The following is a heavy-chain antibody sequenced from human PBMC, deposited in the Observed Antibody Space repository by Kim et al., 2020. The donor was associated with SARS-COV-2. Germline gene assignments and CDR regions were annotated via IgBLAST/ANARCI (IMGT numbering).Heavy chain of an antibody. J-gene: IGHJ3*02. V-gene: IGHV3-13*01. CDR2: IGTAGDT. D-gene: IGHD4-17*01. CDR1: GFTFSSYD. CDR3: ARRGDLDAFDI. Sequence: GGSLRLSCAASGFTFSSYDMHWVRQATGKGLEWVSAIGTAGDTYYPGSVKGRFPISRENAKNSLYLQMNSLRAGATAVYYCARRGDLDAFDIWGQGTMVT.